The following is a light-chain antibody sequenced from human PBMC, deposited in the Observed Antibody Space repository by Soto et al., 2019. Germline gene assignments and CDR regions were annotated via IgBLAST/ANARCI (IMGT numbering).Light chain of an antibody. CDR1: PGVATTH. CDR3: QHYGDSRT. Sequence: EIVLTQSQGTLSLSPGKRPPSPARPIPGVATTHLAWYQQKPGQAPRLLIYGASGRATGIPDRFGGSGSGTDFTLTISRLEPEDFAVYYCQHYGDSRTFGQGTKVEVK. V-gene: IGKV3-20*01. J-gene: IGKJ1*01. CDR2: GAS.